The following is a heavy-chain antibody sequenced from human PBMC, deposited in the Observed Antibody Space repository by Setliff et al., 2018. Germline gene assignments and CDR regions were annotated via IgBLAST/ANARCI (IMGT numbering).Heavy chain of an antibody. D-gene: IGHD1-1*01. CDR2: INHSGSG. Sequence: PSETLSLTCNVYGGSFDTYYWSWIRQPPGKGLEWFGEINHSGSGDYNPSFKGRVTISVDTSKRQFSLTLTSATAADTALYYCRQAVVGRDVFDIWGQGTVVTVSS. V-gene: IGHV4-34*01. CDR3: RQAVVGRDVFDI. CDR1: GGSFDTYY. J-gene: IGHJ3*02.